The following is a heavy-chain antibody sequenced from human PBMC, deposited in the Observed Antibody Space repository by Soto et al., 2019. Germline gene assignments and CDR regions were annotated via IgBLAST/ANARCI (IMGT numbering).Heavy chain of an antibody. V-gene: IGHV3-48*01. CDR1: GFTFSTYS. CDR2: ISSSSDTI. J-gene: IGHJ4*02. Sequence: GGSLRLSCAASGFTFSTYSMNWVRQAPGKGLEWVSYISSSSDTIYYADSVKGRFTISRDNAKNSLYLQMNSLRAEDAAVYYCARDAMYYNFWSGYSDSWGQGILVTVSS. CDR3: ARDAMYYNFWSGYSDS. D-gene: IGHD3-3*01.